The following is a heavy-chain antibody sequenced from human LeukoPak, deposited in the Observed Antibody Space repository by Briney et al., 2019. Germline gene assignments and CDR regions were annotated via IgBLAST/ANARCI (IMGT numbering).Heavy chain of an antibody. CDR3: ARTPDYGGNLFDY. J-gene: IGHJ4*02. Sequence: SETLSLTCTVSGGSLSSGGYYWSWLRQPAGKGLEWIGRIYTNGNTNYNPSLKSRVTISVDTSKNQFSLKLSSVTAADTAVYYCARTPDYGGNLFDYWGQGTLVTVSS. CDR2: IYTNGNT. CDR1: GGSLSSGGYY. V-gene: IGHV4-61*02. D-gene: IGHD4-23*01.